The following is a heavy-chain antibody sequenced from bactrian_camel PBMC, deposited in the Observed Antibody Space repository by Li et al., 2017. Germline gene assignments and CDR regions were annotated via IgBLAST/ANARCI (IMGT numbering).Heavy chain of an antibody. J-gene: IGHJ6*01. Sequence: DVQLVESGGGSAQAGGSMRLDCAVSGDTANVYSMAWFRQAPGKEREGVARINTRYGVTYYTDSVKGRFTVSLTNSKRTLGLHMNNLRPDDAGTYYCAAVPGPCVQFAFKWYRPSDFRYWGQGTQVTVS. CDR2: INTRYGVT. CDR1: GDTANVYS. V-gene: IGHV3S66*01. D-gene: IGHD2*01. CDR3: AAVPGPCVQFAFKWYRPSDFRY.